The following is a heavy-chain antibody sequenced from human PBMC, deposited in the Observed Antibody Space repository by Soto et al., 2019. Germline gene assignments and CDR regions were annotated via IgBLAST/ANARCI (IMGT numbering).Heavy chain of an antibody. CDR2: IYYSGST. CDR1: GGSISSSSYY. Sequence: QLQLQESGPGLVKPSEPLSLTCTVSGGSISSSSYYWGWIRQPPGKGLEWIGSIYYSGSTYYNPSLKSRVTTSVDTSKNQFSLRLSSVTAADTVVYYCARLPVDIVASTSGEFAYWGHGTLVTVSS. CDR3: ARLPVDIVASTSGEFAY. J-gene: IGHJ4*01. D-gene: IGHD5-12*01. V-gene: IGHV4-39*01.